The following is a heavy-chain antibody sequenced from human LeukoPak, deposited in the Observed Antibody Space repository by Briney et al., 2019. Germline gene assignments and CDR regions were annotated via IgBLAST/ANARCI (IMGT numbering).Heavy chain of an antibody. CDR1: GGSLRTYC. D-gene: IGHD3-16*01. CDR2: IYYSGTT. CDR3: ARRTGEGAFDI. Sequence: SDTLSLTCTVSGGSLRTYCWTWIRQPPANGLEWIGYIYYSGTTNYNPSLKSRVTISVDTSKNQFSLKLSSVTAADTAVYYCARRTGEGAFDIWGQGTMVTVSS. V-gene: IGHV4-59*08. J-gene: IGHJ3*02.